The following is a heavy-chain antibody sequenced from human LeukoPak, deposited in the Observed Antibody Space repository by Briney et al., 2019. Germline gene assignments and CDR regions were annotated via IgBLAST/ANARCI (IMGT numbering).Heavy chain of an antibody. CDR2: IYSGGST. Sequence: GGSLRLSCAASGFTVSSNYMSWVRQAPGKGLEWVSVIYSGGSTYYADSVKGRFTISRDNSKNTLYLQMNSLKTEDTAVYYCTRVLCSSTSCHGDYWGQGTLVTVSS. D-gene: IGHD2-2*01. J-gene: IGHJ4*02. V-gene: IGHV3-53*01. CDR3: TRVLCSSTSCHGDY. CDR1: GFTVSSNY.